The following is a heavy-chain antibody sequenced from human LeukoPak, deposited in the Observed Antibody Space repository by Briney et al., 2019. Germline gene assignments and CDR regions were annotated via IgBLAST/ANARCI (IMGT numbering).Heavy chain of an antibody. Sequence: TSETLSLTCAVYGGSFSGYYWGWIRQPPGKGLEWIGSIYYSGSTYYNPSLKSRVTISVDTSKNQFSLKLSSVTAADTAVYYCARAVTTKWDYYYMDVWGKGTTVTVSS. V-gene: IGHV4-34*01. CDR3: ARAVTTKWDYYYMDV. CDR1: GGSFSGYY. D-gene: IGHD4-17*01. CDR2: IYYSGST. J-gene: IGHJ6*03.